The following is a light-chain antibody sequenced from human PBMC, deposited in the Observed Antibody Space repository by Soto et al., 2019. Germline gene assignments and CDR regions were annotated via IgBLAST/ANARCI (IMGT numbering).Light chain of an antibody. CDR2: RNN. J-gene: IGLJ1*01. CDR1: SSNIGSNY. CDR3: AAWDDSLSGYV. V-gene: IGLV1-47*01. Sequence: HSVLTQPPSASGTPGQRVTISCSGSSSNIGSNYVYWYQQLPGTAPKLLIYRNNQRPSGVPDRFSGSKSGTSASLAIIGLRSEDEADYYCAAWDDSLSGYVFGTGTKVTV.